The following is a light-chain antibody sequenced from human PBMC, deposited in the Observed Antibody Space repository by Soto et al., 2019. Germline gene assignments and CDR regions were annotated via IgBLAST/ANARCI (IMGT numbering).Light chain of an antibody. CDR3: QQGSLYLT. CDR1: QTIGNW. CDR2: NVS. Sequence: DIQMTQSPSTLPAFVGDRVTITCRASQTIGNWLAWYQQKPGKVPKLQIYNVSSLESGVPSRFSGSGSGTEFTLTISSLQPDDCATYYCQQGSLYLTFGQGTKVEIK. V-gene: IGKV1-5*03. J-gene: IGKJ1*01.